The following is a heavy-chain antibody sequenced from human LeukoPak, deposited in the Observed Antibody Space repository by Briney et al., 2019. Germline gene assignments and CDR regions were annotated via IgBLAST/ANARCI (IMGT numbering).Heavy chain of an antibody. Sequence: SGFAVRSYAVDLGRQALGKKIKYVSAISDSGGSTYYADSVKGRFTISRDNSKNTLYLQMSSLRAEDTAVYFCVRGYSFGPYGMDVWGQGTTVTVSS. V-gene: IGHV3-64D*09. CDR1: GFAVRSYA. J-gene: IGHJ6*02. D-gene: IGHD2-15*01. CDR2: ISDSGGST. CDR3: VRGYSFGPYGMDV.